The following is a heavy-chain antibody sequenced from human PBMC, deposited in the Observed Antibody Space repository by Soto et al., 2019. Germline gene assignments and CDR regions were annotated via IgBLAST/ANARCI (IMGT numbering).Heavy chain of an antibody. CDR2: IYHSGST. Sequence: ASETLSLTCTVSGGSISSSNWWSWARQPPGKGLEWIGEIYHSGSTNYNPSLKSRVTISVDKSKNQFSLKLSSVTAADTAVYYCAREGGHYGSGSYYRAIDYWGQGTLVT. CDR3: AREGGHYGSGSYYRAIDY. CDR1: GGSISSSNW. V-gene: IGHV4-4*02. D-gene: IGHD3-10*01. J-gene: IGHJ4*02.